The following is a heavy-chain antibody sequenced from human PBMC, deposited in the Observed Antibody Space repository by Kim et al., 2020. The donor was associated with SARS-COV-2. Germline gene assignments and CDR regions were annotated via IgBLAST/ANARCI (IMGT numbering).Heavy chain of an antibody. CDR1: GASFSTYY. V-gene: IGHV4-59*01. J-gene: IGHJ6*02. D-gene: IGHD1-26*01. Sequence: SETLSLTCAVSGASFSTYYWSWLRQAPGKGLEWIGYVFHSGSTKYNPSLKSRVTMSLDTTKSQVSLRLKSVTAADTAIYFCARDLGISGTDFHYFYGLDVWGRGISVPVTS. CDR3: ARDLGISGTDFHYFYGLDV. CDR2: VFHSGST.